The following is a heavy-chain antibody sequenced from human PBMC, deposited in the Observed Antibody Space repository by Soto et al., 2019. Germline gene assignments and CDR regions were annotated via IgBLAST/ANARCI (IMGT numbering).Heavy chain of an antibody. CDR1: GFTVSSNY. J-gene: IGHJ4*02. CDR2: IYPGGST. Sequence: EVQVEESGGGLVQPGGSLRLSCAASGFTVSSNYMFWVHQAPGKGLDWVSLIYPGGSTYYADSVKGRFTISRDISKNTLYLQMNRLRAEDTAVYYCAPSVRGVPYWGQGTLVTVSS. V-gene: IGHV3-66*01. D-gene: IGHD3-10*02. CDR3: APSVRGVPY.